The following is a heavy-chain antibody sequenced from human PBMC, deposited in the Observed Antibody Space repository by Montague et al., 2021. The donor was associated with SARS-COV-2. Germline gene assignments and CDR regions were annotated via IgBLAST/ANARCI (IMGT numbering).Heavy chain of an antibody. CDR1: GGSISHYY. J-gene: IGHJ4*02. V-gene: IGHV4-59*01. CDR2: IYSSGGT. D-gene: IGHD3-9*01. CDR3: ARRTDILTGYYDY. Sequence: SETLSLTCAVSGGSISHYYWSWIRQPPGKGLEWIGYIYSSGGTNYNPSLKSRVTLSLDAAKNHFPLRLSSVTAADTAAYYCARRTDILTGYYDYWGQGTLVTVSS.